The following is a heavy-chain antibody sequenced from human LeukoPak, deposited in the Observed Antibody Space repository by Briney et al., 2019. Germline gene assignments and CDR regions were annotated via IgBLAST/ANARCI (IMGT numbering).Heavy chain of an antibody. J-gene: IGHJ4*02. D-gene: IGHD1-26*01. V-gene: IGHV3-21*01. CDR3: ARPLLPGSSPSYDVDC. CDR1: GFTFSSYS. CDR2: ISSSSSYI. Sequence: PGGSLRLSCAASGFTFSSYSMNWVRQAPGKGLEWVSSISSSSSYIYYADSVKGRFTISRDNAKNSLYLQMNCLRAEDTSVYYGARPLLPGSSPSYDVDCWAQGTLVTVS.